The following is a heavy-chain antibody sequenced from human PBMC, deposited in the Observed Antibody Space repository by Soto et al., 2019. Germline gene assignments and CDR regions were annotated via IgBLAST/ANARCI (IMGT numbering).Heavy chain of an antibody. J-gene: IGHJ6*03. Sequence: SETLSLTCTVSGGSISSYYWSWIRQPPGKGLEWIGYIYYSGSTNYNPSLKSRVTISVDTSKNQFSLKLSSVTAADTAVYYCGRTTPTIFTNYYYMDVWGKGTTVTVSS. CDR1: GGSISSYY. D-gene: IGHD3-3*01. CDR3: GRTTPTIFTNYYYMDV. CDR2: IYYSGST. V-gene: IGHV4-59*01.